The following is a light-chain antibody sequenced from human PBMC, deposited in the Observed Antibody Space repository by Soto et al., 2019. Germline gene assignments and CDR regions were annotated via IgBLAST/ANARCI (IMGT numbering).Light chain of an antibody. CDR1: QSVSSN. CDR3: QQYNNSPRT. J-gene: IGKJ1*01. CDR2: GAS. V-gene: IGKV3-15*01. Sequence: IVMTQSPATLSVSPGERATLSCRASQSVSSNLAGYQQKPGQAPSLLIYGASTRATGIPAMFSGSGSGTEFTLTISSLQSEDFAVYYCQQYNNSPRTSGQGTKVDIK.